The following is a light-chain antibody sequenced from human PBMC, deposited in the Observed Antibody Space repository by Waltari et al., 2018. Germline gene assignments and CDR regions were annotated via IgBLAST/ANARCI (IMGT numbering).Light chain of an antibody. CDR1: QGISSY. CDR2: AAS. J-gene: IGKJ2*01. CDR3: QQLNSYPPYT. Sequence: DIQLTQSTSFLSASVGDRVTITCRASQGISSYLAWYQQKPGKAPKLLIYAASTLQSGVPSRFSGSGSVTEFTLTISSLQPEDFATYYCQQLNSYPPYTFGQGTKLEIK. V-gene: IGKV1-9*01.